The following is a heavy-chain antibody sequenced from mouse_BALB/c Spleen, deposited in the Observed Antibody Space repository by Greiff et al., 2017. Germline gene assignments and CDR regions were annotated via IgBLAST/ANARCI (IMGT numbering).Heavy chain of an antibody. CDR2: ISYSGST. Sequence: EVQLQESGPGLVKPSQSLSLTCTVTGYSITSDYAWNWIRQFPGNKLEWMGYISYSGSTSYNPSLKSRISITRDTSKNQFFLQLNSVTTEDTATYYCARGYGNLFDYWGQGTTLTVSS. V-gene: IGHV3-2*02. CDR1: GYSITSDYA. J-gene: IGHJ2*01. D-gene: IGHD2-1*01. CDR3: ARGYGNLFDY.